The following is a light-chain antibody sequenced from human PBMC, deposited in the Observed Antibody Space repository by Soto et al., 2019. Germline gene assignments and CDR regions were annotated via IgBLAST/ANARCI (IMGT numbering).Light chain of an antibody. CDR1: QSVSSN. J-gene: IGKJ1*01. CDR3: QQYNNWPPWT. V-gene: IGKV3-15*01. CDR2: GAS. Sequence: EIVMTQSPATLSVSPGERATLSCRASQSVSSNLAWYQQKPGQAPRLLISGASTRAPGIPAWFSGSGSGTEFTLTISSLQSEDFAVYYCQQYNNWPPWTFGQGTKVEIK.